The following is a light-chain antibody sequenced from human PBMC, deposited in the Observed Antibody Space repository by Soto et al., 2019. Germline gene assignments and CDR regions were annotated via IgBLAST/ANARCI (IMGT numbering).Light chain of an antibody. CDR1: QSVSRY. Sequence: EIVFTHSPGTLSLSPVERATLSFMASQSVSRYLAWYQQRPGQVPRLPIYDTSNRVTGIPARFSGSGSGTGFTLTISSLEPEDFAVYYCQQRSSWPPTFGQGTKVDIK. J-gene: IGKJ1*01. CDR3: QQRSSWPPT. V-gene: IGKV3-11*01. CDR2: DTS.